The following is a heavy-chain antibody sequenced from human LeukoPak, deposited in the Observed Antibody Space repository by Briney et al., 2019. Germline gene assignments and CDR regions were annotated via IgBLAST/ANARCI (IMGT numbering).Heavy chain of an antibody. D-gene: IGHD2-21*01. CDR2: IKLDGSST. CDR3: ARSFGGDTDY. V-gene: IGHV3-74*01. Sequence: PGGSLRPSSAASGFTFSGHWLHWVRQAPGDGLVEVSRIKLDGSSTSYAGSVKGRFTISRDNAKNTLYLQMNSLRAEDTAVYYCARSFGGDTDYWGQGTLGTGSS. J-gene: IGHJ4*02. CDR1: GFTFSGHW.